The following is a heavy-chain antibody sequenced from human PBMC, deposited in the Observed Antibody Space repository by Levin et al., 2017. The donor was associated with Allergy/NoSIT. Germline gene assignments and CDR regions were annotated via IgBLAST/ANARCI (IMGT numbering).Heavy chain of an antibody. D-gene: IGHD3-22*01. V-gene: IGHV4-34*01. CDR1: GGSFSGYY. J-gene: IGHJ4*02. CDR3: ARIGALYYYDSSGYYSRAGTPFDY. CDR2: INHSGST. Sequence: SQTLSLTCAVYGGSFSGYYWSWIRQPPGKGLEWIGEINHSGSTNYNPSLKSRVTISVDTSKNQFSLKLSSVTAADTAVYYCARIGALYYYDSSGYYSRAGTPFDYWGQGTLVTVSS.